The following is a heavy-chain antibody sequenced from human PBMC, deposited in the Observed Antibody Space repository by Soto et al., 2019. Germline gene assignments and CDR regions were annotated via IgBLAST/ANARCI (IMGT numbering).Heavy chain of an antibody. CDR1: GFTFSSYE. V-gene: IGHV3-48*03. CDR3: ARDRSPGGGVWFDP. J-gene: IGHJ5*02. Sequence: LRLSCAASGFTFSSYEMNWVRQAPGKGLECVSYISSSGSTIYYADSVKGRFTISRDNAKNSLYLQMNSLRAEDTAAYYCARDRSPGGGVWFDPWGQGTLVTVSS. D-gene: IGHD1-1*01. CDR2: ISSSGSTI.